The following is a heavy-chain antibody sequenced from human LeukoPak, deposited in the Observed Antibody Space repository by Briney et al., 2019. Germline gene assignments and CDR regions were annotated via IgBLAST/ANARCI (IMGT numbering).Heavy chain of an antibody. CDR2: TSWNSGSI. CDR1: GFTFDDYA. J-gene: IGHJ3*02. V-gene: IGHV3-9*01. CDR3: AKDRGYQLLEDAFDI. Sequence: GGSLRLSCAASGFTFDDYAMHWVRQAPGKGLEWVSGTSWNSGSIGYADSVKGRFTISRDNAKNSLYLQMNSLRAEDTALYYCAKDRGYQLLEDAFDIWGQGTMVTVSS. D-gene: IGHD2-2*01.